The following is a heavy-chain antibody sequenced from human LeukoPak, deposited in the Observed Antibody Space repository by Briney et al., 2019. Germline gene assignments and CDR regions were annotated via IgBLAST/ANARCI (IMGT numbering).Heavy chain of an antibody. Sequence: GGSLRLSCAASGFTFSSHWMHWVRHAPGKGLVWVSRVNSDGSSTNYAASVEGRFTISRDNAKNTLYLQMNSLRDEDTAVYYCARDSRSSGLTVDYWGQGALVTVSS. J-gene: IGHJ4*02. CDR2: VNSDGSST. CDR1: GFTFSSHW. CDR3: ARDSRSSGLTVDY. V-gene: IGHV3-74*01. D-gene: IGHD6-19*01.